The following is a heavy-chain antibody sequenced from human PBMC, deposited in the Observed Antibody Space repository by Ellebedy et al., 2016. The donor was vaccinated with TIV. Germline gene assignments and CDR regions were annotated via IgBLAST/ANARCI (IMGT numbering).Heavy chain of an antibody. J-gene: IGHJ3*02. Sequence: AASVKVSCKLSGDTFNIYAISWVRQAPEQGLEWMGAVLPALGTANYAQKFQGRLTITSDGSAGTAYMELRGLVFEDTAVYYCARPYGSGRSLGAFDIWGQGTPVTVSS. D-gene: IGHD3-10*01. CDR1: GDTFNIYA. CDR2: VLPALGTA. CDR3: ARPYGSGRSLGAFDI. V-gene: IGHV1-69*13.